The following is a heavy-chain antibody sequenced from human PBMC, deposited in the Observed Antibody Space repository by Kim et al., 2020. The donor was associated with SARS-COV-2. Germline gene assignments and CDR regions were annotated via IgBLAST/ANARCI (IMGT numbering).Heavy chain of an antibody. CDR2: IYYSGST. J-gene: IGHJ5*02. Sequence: SETLSLTCTVSGGSISSGGYYWSWIRQHPGKGLEWIGYIYYSGSTYYNPSLKSRVTISVDTSKNQFSLKLSSVTAADTAVYYCARVGSSGLAGYNWFDPWGQGTLVTVSS. CDR3: ARVGSSGLAGYNWFDP. D-gene: IGHD3-22*01. CDR1: GGSISSGGYY. V-gene: IGHV4-31*03.